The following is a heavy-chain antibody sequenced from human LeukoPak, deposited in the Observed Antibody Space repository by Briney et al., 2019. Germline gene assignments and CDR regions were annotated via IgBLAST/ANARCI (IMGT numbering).Heavy chain of an antibody. J-gene: IGHJ4*02. CDR1: GFTLSSYN. CDR3: AREKSSGSYVY. CDR2: ISWRSSDI. Sequence: GGSLRLSCVASGFTLSSYNMKWVRQAPGKRLEWVSSISWRSSDIEYADSVRGRFTISRDNAKNSLYLQMNSLRAEDTAVYYCAREKSSGSYVYWGQGTLVTVSS. D-gene: IGHD1-26*01. V-gene: IGHV3-21*01.